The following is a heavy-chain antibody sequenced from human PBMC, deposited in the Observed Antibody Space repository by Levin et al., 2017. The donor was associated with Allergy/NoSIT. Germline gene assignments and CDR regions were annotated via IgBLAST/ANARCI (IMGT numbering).Heavy chain of an antibody. D-gene: IGHD2-2*02. J-gene: IGHJ4*02. CDR1: GFTFSIYA. Sequence: HAGGSLRLSCAASGFTFSIYAMNWVRQAPGKGLEWVATISYHGNNKDYPDSVKGRFTISRDNSKNMLYLQMNSLRAEDTALYYCVRDGSYCSNGSCYTGAYFDYWGQGTLGTVSS. V-gene: IGHV3-30-3*01. CDR3: VRDGSYCSNGSCYTGAYFDY. CDR2: ISYHGNNK.